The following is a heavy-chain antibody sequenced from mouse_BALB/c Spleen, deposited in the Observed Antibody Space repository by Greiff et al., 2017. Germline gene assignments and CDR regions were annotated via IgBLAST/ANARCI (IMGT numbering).Heavy chain of an antibody. Sequence: EVKLVESGGGLVQPGGSRKLSCAASGFTFSSFGMHWVRQAPEKGLEWVAYIRSGSSTFYYADTVKRRFTISRDNPKNTLFRQMTSLRSEDTAMYYCAREGFAYWGQGTLVTVSA. CDR3: AREGFAY. CDR2: IRSGSSTF. J-gene: IGHJ3*01. CDR1: GFTFSSFG. V-gene: IGHV5-17*02.